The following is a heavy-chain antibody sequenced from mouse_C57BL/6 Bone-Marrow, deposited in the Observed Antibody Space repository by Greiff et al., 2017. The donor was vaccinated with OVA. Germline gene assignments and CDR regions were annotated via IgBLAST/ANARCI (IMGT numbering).Heavy chain of an antibody. D-gene: IGHD1-1*01. CDR2: ISSGGSYT. J-gene: IGHJ2*01. CDR3: ARHGSSYGY. V-gene: IGHV5-6*01. Sequence: VQLKESGGDLVKPGGSLKLSCAASGFTFSSYGMSWVRQTPDKRLEWVATISSGGSYTYYPDSVKGRFTISRDNAKNTLYLQMSSLKSEDTAMYYCARHGSSYGYWGQGTTLTVSS. CDR1: GFTFSSYG.